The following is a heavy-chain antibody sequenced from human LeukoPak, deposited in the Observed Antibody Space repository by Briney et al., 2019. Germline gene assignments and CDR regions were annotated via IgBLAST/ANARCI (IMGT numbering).Heavy chain of an antibody. CDR3: ASGDSSSWYGHTMYNWFDP. D-gene: IGHD6-13*01. CDR1: GGSISSSSYY. Sequence: PSETLSLTCTVSGGSISSSSYYWGWIRQPPGKGLEWIGRIYYSGSTYYNPSLKSRVTISVDTSKNQFSLKLSSVTAADTAVYYCASGDSSSWYGHTMYNWFDPWGQGTLVTVSS. CDR2: IYYSGST. J-gene: IGHJ5*02. V-gene: IGHV4-39*07.